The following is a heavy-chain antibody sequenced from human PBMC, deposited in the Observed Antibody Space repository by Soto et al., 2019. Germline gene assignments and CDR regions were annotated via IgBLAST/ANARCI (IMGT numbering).Heavy chain of an antibody. J-gene: IGHJ6*03. D-gene: IGHD4-17*01. CDR3: ARANDYGDYVLAFRDYMDV. Sequence: GSLRLSCAASGFTFSSYAMSWVRQAPGKGLEWVSAISGSGGSTYYADSVKGRFTISRDNSKNTLYLQMNSLRAEDTAVYYCARANDYGDYVLAFRDYMDVWGKGTTVTVSS. CDR2: ISGSGGST. CDR1: GFTFSSYA. V-gene: IGHV3-23*01.